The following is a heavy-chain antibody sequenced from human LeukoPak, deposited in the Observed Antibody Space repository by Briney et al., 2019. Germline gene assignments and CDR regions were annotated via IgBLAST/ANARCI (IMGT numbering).Heavy chain of an antibody. V-gene: IGHV3-74*01. CDR3: ATKQWLAPPPDS. D-gene: IGHD6-19*01. Sequence: GGSLTLSCAASGFTFSKYWMLWVRQAPGKGLESVSRINTDGTVTTYADSVKGRFTVSRDNADNTMFLQMNTVRDEDTAVYYCATKQWLAPPPDSWGQGSPVTVSS. J-gene: IGHJ4*02. CDR2: INTDGTVT. CDR1: GFTFSKYW.